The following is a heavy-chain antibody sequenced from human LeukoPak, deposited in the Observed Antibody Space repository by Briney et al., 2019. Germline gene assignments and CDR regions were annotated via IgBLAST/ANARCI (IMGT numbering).Heavy chain of an antibody. J-gene: IGHJ6*02. Sequence: GASVKVSCKASGYTFTSYGISWVRQAPGQGLEWMGWISAYNGNTNYAQKLQGRVTITTDTSTSTAYMELRSLRSDDTAVYYCAGYDSSGTGYYYYGMDVWGQGTTVTVSS. D-gene: IGHD3-22*01. CDR2: ISAYNGNT. CDR1: GYTFTSYG. V-gene: IGHV1-18*01. CDR3: AGYDSSGTGYYYYGMDV.